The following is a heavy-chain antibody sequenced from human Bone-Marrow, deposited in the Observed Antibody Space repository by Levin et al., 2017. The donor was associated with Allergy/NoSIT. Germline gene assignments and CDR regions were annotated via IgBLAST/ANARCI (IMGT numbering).Heavy chain of an antibody. CDR2: IYSGGST. Sequence: GGSLRLSCVVSGFTVSNNYMSWVRQAPGKGLEWVSVIYSGGSTYYADSVKGRLTISRDNSKNTVYLQMNSLRAEDTAVYYCARRDLITGIDYWGQGTLVTVSS. CDR3: ARRDLITGIDY. J-gene: IGHJ4*02. CDR1: GFTVSNNY. V-gene: IGHV3-66*02. D-gene: IGHD1-14*01.